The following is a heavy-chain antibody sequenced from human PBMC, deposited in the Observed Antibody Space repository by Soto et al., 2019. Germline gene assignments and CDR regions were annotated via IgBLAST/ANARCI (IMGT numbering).Heavy chain of an antibody. Sequence: QVQLVQSGAEVKKPGSSVKVSCKASGFTFSSYAISWVRQAPGQGLEWMGGIIPIFGTANYAQKFQGRVTITADESTIKAYMELSSLRSEDTAVYYCARPLRFLEWFGVFDYWGQVTLVTVS. CDR2: IIPIFGTA. CDR3: ARPLRFLEWFGVFDY. V-gene: IGHV1-69*01. CDR1: GFTFSSYA. D-gene: IGHD3-3*01. J-gene: IGHJ4*02.